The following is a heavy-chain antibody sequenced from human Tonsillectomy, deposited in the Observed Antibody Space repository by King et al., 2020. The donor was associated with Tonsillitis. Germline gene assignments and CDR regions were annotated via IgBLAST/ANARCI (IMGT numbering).Heavy chain of an antibody. Sequence: VQLVESGGGVVQPGGSLRLSCAASGFTFSSYGMHWVRQAPGKGLGGVAFNSNVGVKKNIATALKGRFTISRDNSKNTLYLQMNSLRGEDTAVYYCAKDYEAYCGGDCYPPFDYWGQGTLVTVSS. CDR1: GFTFSSYG. J-gene: IGHJ4*02. D-gene: IGHD2-21*02. CDR3: AKDYEAYCGGDCYPPFDY. CDR2: NSNVGVK. V-gene: IGHV3-30*02.